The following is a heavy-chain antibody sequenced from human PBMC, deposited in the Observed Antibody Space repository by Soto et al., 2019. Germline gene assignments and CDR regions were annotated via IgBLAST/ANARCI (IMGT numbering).Heavy chain of an antibody. J-gene: IGHJ6*02. CDR1: GFTFRIYA. CDR3: XXGDREDIAVVVGARPGEYGVDV. V-gene: IGHV3-30-3*01. Sequence: QVHLVESGGGVVQPGRSLRLSCAASGFTFRIYAMHWVRQAPGKGLECVAVISYDGSNKFYRDSVKGRFTISRDNSKNTLYXXXXXPXNXXTXXXXXXXGDREDIAVVVGARPGEYGVDVWGQGTTVTVSS. D-gene: IGHD2-15*01. CDR2: ISYDGSNK.